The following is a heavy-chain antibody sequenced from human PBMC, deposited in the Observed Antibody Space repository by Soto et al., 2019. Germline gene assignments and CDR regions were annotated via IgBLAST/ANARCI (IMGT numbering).Heavy chain of an antibody. CDR1: GGTFSSYT. CDR2: IIPILGIA. CDR3: AREDYYGSGSYS. Sequence: SVKVSCKASGGTFSSYTISWVRQAPGQGLEWMGRIIPILGIANYAQKFQGRVTITADKSTSTAYMELSSLRSEDTAVYDCAREDYYGSGSYSWGQGALVTVSS. D-gene: IGHD3-10*01. J-gene: IGHJ5*02. V-gene: IGHV1-69*04.